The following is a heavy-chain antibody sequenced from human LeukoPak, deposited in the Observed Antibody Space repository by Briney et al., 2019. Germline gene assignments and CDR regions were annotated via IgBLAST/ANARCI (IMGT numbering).Heavy chain of an antibody. CDR1: GYTFTSYY. D-gene: IGHD5-12*01. CDR3: ARDQGGYGLFDY. V-gene: IGHV1-46*01. CDR2: INPSGGST. Sequence: GASVNVSCKASGYTFTSYYMHWVRQAPGQELEWMGIINPSGGSTSYAQKFQGRVTMTRDTSTSTVYMELSSLRSEDTAVYYCARDQGGYGLFDYWGQGTLVTVSS. J-gene: IGHJ4*02.